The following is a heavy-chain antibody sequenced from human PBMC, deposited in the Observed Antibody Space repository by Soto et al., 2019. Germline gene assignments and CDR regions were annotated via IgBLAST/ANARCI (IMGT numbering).Heavy chain of an antibody. J-gene: IGHJ4*02. CDR1: GITFRNYA. D-gene: IGHD4-17*01. CDR3: AEDRYGESVGGHFDY. Sequence: QVQLVESGGGVVQPGRSLRLSCAASGITFRNYAMHWVRQAPGQGLEWVAVISDDGSNKYYADTVKGRFTISRDNFKNTLYLQMNSLRAEDTAVYYCAEDRYGESVGGHFDYWGQGTLVTASS. V-gene: IGHV3-30*18. CDR2: ISDDGSNK.